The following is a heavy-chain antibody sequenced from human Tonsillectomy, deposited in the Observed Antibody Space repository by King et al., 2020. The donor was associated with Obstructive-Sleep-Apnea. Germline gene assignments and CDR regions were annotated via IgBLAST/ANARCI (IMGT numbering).Heavy chain of an antibody. D-gene: IGHD6-13*01. Sequence: VQLQQWGAGLLKPSETLSLTCAVYGGSVSDYYWSWIRQPPGKGLEWIGEINHSGSTNYNMSLKGGATISVDTSNNQFSLKLSSVTAADTAVYYCARGSGAVAVNWFDPWGQGALVTVSS. CDR2: INHSGST. V-gene: IGHV4-34*01. CDR1: GGSVSDYY. J-gene: IGHJ5*02. CDR3: ARGSGAVAVNWFDP.